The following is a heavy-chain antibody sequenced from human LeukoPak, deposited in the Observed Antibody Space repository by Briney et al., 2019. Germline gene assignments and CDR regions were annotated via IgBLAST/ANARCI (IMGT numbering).Heavy chain of an antibody. CDR3: ARHGPANSFDY. CDR1: GASICPYY. D-gene: IGHD1/OR15-1a*01. V-gene: IGHV4-59*08. Sequence: PSETLSLTCSVSGASICPYYWSWLRQPPGKGLEWIGFMYYSGTRNYNPSLSSRITISVDTSKNQFSLHLTSVTAADTAVYYCARHGPANSFDYWGRGNLVTVSS. CDR2: MYYSGTR. J-gene: IGHJ4*02.